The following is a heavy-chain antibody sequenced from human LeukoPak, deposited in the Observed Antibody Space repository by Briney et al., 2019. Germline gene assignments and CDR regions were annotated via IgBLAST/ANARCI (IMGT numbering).Heavy chain of an antibody. CDR2: INSHTGCT. J-gene: IGHJ4*02. CDR3: SRLFVEVEGTWFKY. D-gene: IGHD3-10*01. CDR1: GYTCTGYY. V-gene: IGHV1-2*02. Sequence: GASVQVSCKASGYTCTGYYMHWVGQPTARGLEWMGWINSHTGCTIYAQKFQGRVTITRDTYISTAYMQVSSLRSDYTPVYYYSRLFVEVEGTWFKYWGQGTRVTVSS.